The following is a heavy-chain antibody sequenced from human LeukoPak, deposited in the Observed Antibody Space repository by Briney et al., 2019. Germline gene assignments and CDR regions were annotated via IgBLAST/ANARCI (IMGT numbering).Heavy chain of an antibody. CDR1: GFSISSYW. J-gene: IGHJ4*02. D-gene: IGHD2-21*02. Sequence: GGSLRLSCAASGFSISSYWMHWVRQAPGKGLVWDSRISKDGSTTNYADSVKGRFTISRDNAKNTLYLQMNSLRAEDTAIYCCARDFAYCRGDCWWGQGTLVTVSS. CDR2: ISKDGSTT. CDR3: ARDFAYCRGDCW. V-gene: IGHV3-74*01.